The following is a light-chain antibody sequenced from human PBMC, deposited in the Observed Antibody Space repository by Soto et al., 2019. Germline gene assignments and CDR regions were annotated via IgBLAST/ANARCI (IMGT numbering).Light chain of an antibody. CDR2: AAS. J-gene: IGKJ1*01. V-gene: IGKV1-39*01. CDR1: QTISSY. CDR3: QQSYSTPRT. Sequence: DIQMTQSPSSRSASVGDRVTITCRASQTISSYLNWYQQQPGKAPKLLIYAASSLQSGVPSRFSGSGSGTDFTLTISSLQPEDFATYYCQQSYSTPRTFGQGTKVEIK.